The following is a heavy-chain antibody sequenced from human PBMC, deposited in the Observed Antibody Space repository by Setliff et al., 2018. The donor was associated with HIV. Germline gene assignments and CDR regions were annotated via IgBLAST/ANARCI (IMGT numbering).Heavy chain of an antibody. CDR1: GGSFSGYY. Sequence: SSETLSLTCAVYGGSFSGYYWSWIRQSAGKGLEWIGRIYTNGATSYNPSLRSRVTMSVDTSKKQLSLRLTSVSAADTAVYYCAKDRGQCFDLWGRGTLVTVSS. V-gene: IGHV4-4*07. D-gene: IGHD3-10*01. J-gene: IGHJ2*01. CDR2: IYTNGAT. CDR3: AKDRGQCFDL.